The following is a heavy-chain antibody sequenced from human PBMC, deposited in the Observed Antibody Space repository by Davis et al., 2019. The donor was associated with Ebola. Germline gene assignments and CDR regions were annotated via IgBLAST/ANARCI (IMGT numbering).Heavy chain of an antibody. V-gene: IGHV1-46*01. CDR2: INPSGGST. J-gene: IGHJ4*02. D-gene: IGHD2-21*02. CDR3: AKGLVVVTAPDRTGVDY. Sequence: ASVKVSCKASGYTFTSYGISWVRQAPGQGLEWMGIINPSGGSTSYARKFQGRVTMTRDTSTSTVYMELSSLRSEDTAVYYCAKGLVVVTAPDRTGVDYWGQGTLVTVSS. CDR1: GYTFTSYG.